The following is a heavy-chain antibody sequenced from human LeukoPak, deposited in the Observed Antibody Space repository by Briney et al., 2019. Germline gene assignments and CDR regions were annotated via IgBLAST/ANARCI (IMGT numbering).Heavy chain of an antibody. CDR1: GFTFSNYG. Sequence: GGSLRLSCAASGFTFSNYGMHWVRQAPGTGLEWVAVIWYDGSNKYYADSVKGRFTISRDNSKNTLYLQMNSLRAEDTAMYYCARGRGYYGSGSYRALSNFDYWGQGTLVTVSS. J-gene: IGHJ4*02. V-gene: IGHV3-33*01. CDR2: IWYDGSNK. CDR3: ARGRGYYGSGSYRALSNFDY. D-gene: IGHD3-10*01.